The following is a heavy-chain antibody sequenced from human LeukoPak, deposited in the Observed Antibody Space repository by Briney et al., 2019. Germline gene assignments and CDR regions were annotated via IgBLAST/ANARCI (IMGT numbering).Heavy chain of an antibody. V-gene: IGHV3-21*01. CDR3: ARGMLSSAGYHWYYYMDV. J-gene: IGHJ6*03. D-gene: IGHD3-3*01. CDR2: ISSSSSYI. Sequence: GGSLRLSCAASGFTFSSYSMNWVRQAPGKGLEWVSSISSSSSYIYYADSVKGRFTISRDNAKNSLYLQMNSLRAEDTAVYYCARGMLSSAGYHWYYYMDVWGKGAMVTVSS. CDR1: GFTFSSYS.